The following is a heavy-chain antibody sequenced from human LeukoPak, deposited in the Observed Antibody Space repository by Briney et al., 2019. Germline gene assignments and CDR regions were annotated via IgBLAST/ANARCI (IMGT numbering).Heavy chain of an antibody. D-gene: IGHD1-26*01. J-gene: IGHJ3*02. CDR2: IYYSGST. V-gene: IGHV4-39*02. CDR1: GGSISSSSYY. CDR3: ARDRGGSYPRDAFDI. Sequence: SETLSLTCTVSGGSISSSSYYWGWLRQPPGKGLEWIGSIYYSGSTYYNPSLKSRVTISVDTSKNQFSLKLSSVTAADTAVYYCARDRGGSYPRDAFDIWGQGTMVTVSS.